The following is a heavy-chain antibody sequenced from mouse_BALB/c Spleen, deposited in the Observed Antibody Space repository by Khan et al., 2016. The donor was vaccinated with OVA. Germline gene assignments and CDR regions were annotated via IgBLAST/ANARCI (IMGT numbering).Heavy chain of an antibody. V-gene: IGHV5-6*02. CDR3: ARSMTTSEGDSYAMDY. J-gene: IGHJ4*01. CDR2: IRSGGHYT. CDR1: GFTFSSYG. D-gene: IGHD1-1*01. Sequence: DVMLVESGGDLVNPGGSLKLSCAASGFTFSSYGMSWVRQTPDKRLEWAATIRSGGHYTYFPASVRGRFTISRDHATHTLYLQMSSLKSEDTAMYYCARSMTTSEGDSYAMDYGGQGTSVTVSS.